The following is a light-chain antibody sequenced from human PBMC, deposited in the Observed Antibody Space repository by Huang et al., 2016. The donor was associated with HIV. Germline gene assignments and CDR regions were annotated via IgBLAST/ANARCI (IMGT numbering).Light chain of an antibody. V-gene: IGKV3-15*01. J-gene: IGKJ1*01. CDR3: HQYNDWPPWT. CDR1: QSVNTN. Sequence: EIVMTQSPATLSLSPGERASVLCRTSQSVNTNLAWYQQKPGQAPRLLIFGASTRATGVPARFNGGGSETEFTLTIDSLQSEDFAVYYCHQYNDWPPWTFGQGTKVEI. CDR2: GAS.